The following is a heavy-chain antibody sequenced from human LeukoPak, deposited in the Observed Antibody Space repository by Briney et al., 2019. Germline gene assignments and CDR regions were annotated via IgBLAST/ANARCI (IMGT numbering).Heavy chain of an antibody. V-gene: IGHV1-46*01. J-gene: IGHJ4*02. Sequence: ASVKVSCKASGYTFSSNYMHWVRQAPGQGLEWMGIINPSGGSTTHAQKFQGRVTMTRDTSTSTVYMELSSLRSEDTAVYYCARDHAGGGLRGFDYWGQGTLVTVSS. CDR2: INPSGGST. CDR1: GYTFSSNY. D-gene: IGHD2-8*02. CDR3: ARDHAGGGLRGFDY.